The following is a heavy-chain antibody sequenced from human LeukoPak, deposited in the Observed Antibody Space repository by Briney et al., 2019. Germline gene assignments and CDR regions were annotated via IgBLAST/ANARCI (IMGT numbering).Heavy chain of an antibody. J-gene: IGHJ4*02. Sequence: GGSLRLSCAASGFTFSSYSMNWVGQAPGKGLEWVSSISSSSSYIYYADSVKGRFTISRDNAKNSLYLQMNSLRAEDTAVYYCARSSYDFWSGYYLDYWGQGTLVTVSS. D-gene: IGHD3-3*01. CDR3: ARSSYDFWSGYYLDY. CDR1: GFTFSSYS. V-gene: IGHV3-21*01. CDR2: ISSSSSYI.